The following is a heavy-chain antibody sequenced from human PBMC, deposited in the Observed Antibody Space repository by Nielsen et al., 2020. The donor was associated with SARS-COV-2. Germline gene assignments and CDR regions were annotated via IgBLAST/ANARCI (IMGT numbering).Heavy chain of an antibody. D-gene: IGHD2-2*01. CDR2: ISYDGSNK. CDR3: ARGSIVVVPAAARRYYYYYGMDV. V-gene: IGHV3-30-3*01. Sequence: VRQAPGKGLEWVAVISYDGSNKYYADSVKGRFTISRDNSKNTLHLQMNSLRAEDTAVYYCARGSIVVVPAAARRYYYYYGMDVWGQGTTVTVSS. J-gene: IGHJ6*02.